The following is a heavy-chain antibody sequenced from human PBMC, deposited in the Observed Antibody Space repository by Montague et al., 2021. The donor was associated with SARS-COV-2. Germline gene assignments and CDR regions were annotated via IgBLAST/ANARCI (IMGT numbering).Heavy chain of an antibody. D-gene: IGHD2-2*01. Sequence: CAISGDSVSSNIATWNWIRQSSARGLQWLGMTYYRSKWYNDYAEXVKSRITIDPDTSKHQFSLHLNSVTPEDTAVYYCARIPVGSEYYFDFWGQGTLVTVSS. V-gene: IGHV6-1*01. CDR3: ARIPVGSEYYFDF. CDR1: GDSVSSNIAT. J-gene: IGHJ4*02. CDR2: TYYRSKWYN.